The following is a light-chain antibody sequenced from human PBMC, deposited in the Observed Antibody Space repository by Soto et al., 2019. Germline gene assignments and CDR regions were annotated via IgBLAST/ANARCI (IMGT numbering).Light chain of an antibody. J-gene: IGKJ2*01. Sequence: EIVLPPSPATLSVSPGERATLSCRASQSISINLAWYQQKPGQAPRLPIFGPSSTATGTPARFSGSGSGTEFTLTISSLQSEDFAVYDCQQYNNWSYTFGQGTKVEIK. V-gene: IGKV3D-15*01. CDR1: QSISIN. CDR3: QQYNNWSYT. CDR2: GPS.